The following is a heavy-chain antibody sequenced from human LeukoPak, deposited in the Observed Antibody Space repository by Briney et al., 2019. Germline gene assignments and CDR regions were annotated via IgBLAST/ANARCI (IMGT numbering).Heavy chain of an antibody. CDR3: ATDSTTWLYGMDV. CDR1: GYTFSNHA. Sequence: ASVKVSCKASGYTFSNHAIHWVRQAPGQRLEWMGWINVGNGNTKYSRKLQGRLTITRDTSASTVYMELRGLNSEDATVYYCATDSTTWLYGMDVWGQGTTVAVSS. J-gene: IGHJ6*02. D-gene: IGHD2-2*01. CDR2: INVGNGNT. V-gene: IGHV1-3*01.